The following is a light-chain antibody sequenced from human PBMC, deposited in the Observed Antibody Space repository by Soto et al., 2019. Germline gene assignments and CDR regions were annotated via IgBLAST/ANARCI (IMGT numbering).Light chain of an antibody. Sequence: DIVLTQSPATLSVSPGDTVTLSCRASASLFGFLAWYQQKPGQAPRLLMYGVSTRATGIPARFSGGGSATDFTLTISSLQSEDSAFYFCQSYKDWPFASGLGTRLEI. CDR3: QSYKDWPFA. CDR1: ASLFGF. CDR2: GVS. J-gene: IGKJ2*01. V-gene: IGKV3-15*01.